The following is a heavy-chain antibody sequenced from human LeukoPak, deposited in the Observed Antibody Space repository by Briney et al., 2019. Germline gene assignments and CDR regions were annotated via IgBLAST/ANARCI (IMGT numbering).Heavy chain of an antibody. CDR2: LYSDGNT. D-gene: IGHD1-14*01. CDR3: ARGVEPLAANTLAY. V-gene: IGHV3-53*01. Sequence: GGSLRLSCAASGFTVITNDMTWVRKPQGKGPEWFSVLYSDGNTKYADSVQGRFTISRDNSKNTLYLEMNSLSPDDTAVYYCARGVEPLAANTLAYWGQGTLVTVSS. J-gene: IGHJ4*02. CDR1: GFTVITND.